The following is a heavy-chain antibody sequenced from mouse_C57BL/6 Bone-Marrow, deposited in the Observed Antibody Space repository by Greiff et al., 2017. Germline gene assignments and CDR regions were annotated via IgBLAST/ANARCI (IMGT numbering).Heavy chain of an antibody. V-gene: IGHV1-4*01. CDR3: ARKEYYYGSSSSFAY. J-gene: IGHJ3*01. D-gene: IGHD1-1*01. Sequence: VQLQQSGAELARPGASVKMSCKASGYTFTSYTMHWVKQRPGQGLEWIGYINPSSGYTKYNQKFKDKATLTADKSSSTAYMQRSSLTSEDSAVYYCARKEYYYGSSSSFAYWGQGTLVTVSA. CDR1: GYTFTSYT. CDR2: INPSSGYT.